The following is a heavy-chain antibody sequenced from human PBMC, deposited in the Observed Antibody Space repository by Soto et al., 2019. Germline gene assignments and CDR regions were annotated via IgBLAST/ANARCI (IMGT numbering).Heavy chain of an antibody. V-gene: IGHV4-39*01. CDR1: GGSISSSSYY. D-gene: IGHD2-15*01. CDR3: ARLRGVADIDYYYMDV. Sequence: SETLSLTCTVSGGSISSSSYYWGWIRQPPGKGLEWIGSIYYSGSTYYNPSLKSRVTISVDTSKNQFSLKLSSVTAADTAVYYCARLRGVADIDYYYMDVWGKGTTVTVSS. J-gene: IGHJ6*03. CDR2: IYYSGST.